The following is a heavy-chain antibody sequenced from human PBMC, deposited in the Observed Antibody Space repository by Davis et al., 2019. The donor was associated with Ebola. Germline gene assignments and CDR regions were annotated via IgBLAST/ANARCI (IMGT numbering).Heavy chain of an antibody. CDR2: ISSSSITI. Sequence: GGSLRLSCAASGFTFSSYAMNWVRQAPGKGLEWVSYISSSSITIYYADSVKGRFTISRDNAKNSLYLQMNSLRAEDTAVYYCASLYGDYEYFQHWGQGTLVTVSS. CDR1: GFTFSSYA. J-gene: IGHJ1*01. D-gene: IGHD4-17*01. V-gene: IGHV3-48*04. CDR3: ASLYGDYEYFQH.